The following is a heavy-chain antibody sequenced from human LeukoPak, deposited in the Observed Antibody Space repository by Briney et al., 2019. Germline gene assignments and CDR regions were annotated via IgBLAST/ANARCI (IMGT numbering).Heavy chain of an antibody. V-gene: IGHV5-51*01. CDR1: GYSFTTYW. J-gene: IGHJ4*02. CDR2: IYPGDSDT. CDR3: ARGKSYDSSGYYSN. Sequence: GESLKISCKASGYSFTTYWIGWVRQMPGKGLEWIGIIYPGDSDTRYSPSFQGHVTISADKSISTAYLQWTSLEASDTAMYYCARGKSYDSSGYYSNWSQGTPVTVSS. D-gene: IGHD3-22*01.